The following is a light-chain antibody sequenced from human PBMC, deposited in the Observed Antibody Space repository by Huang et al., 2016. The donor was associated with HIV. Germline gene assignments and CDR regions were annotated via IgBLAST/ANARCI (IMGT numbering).Light chain of an antibody. V-gene: IGKV3-15*01. CDR3: QQYNKWPLFT. Sequence: VMTQSPVTQSVSPGERATLSCRASQNVSSDLAWYQQRPGHPPRPLMYGASSRDTGIPARVSVSGSGTEFTLTISSLQSEDFAVYYCQQYNKWPLFTFGPGTKVDIK. CDR2: GAS. J-gene: IGKJ3*01. CDR1: QNVSSD.